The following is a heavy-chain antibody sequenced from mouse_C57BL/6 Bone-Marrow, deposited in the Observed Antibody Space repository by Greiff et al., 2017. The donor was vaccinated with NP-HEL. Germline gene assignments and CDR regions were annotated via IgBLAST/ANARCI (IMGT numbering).Heavy chain of an antibody. CDR3: ARPSPYWYFDV. V-gene: IGHV5-17*01. CDR2: ISSGSRTI. CDR1: GFTFSDYG. Sequence: EVQGVESGGGLVKPGGSLKLSCAASGFTFSDYGMHWVRQAPEKGLEWVAYISSGSRTIDYADTVKGRFTIYRDNAKNTLFLQMTSLRSEDTAMYYCARPSPYWYFDVWGTGTTVTVSS. J-gene: IGHJ1*03.